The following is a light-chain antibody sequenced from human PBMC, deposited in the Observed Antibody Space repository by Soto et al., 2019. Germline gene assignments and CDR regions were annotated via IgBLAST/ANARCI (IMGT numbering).Light chain of an antibody. J-gene: IGKJ5*01. CDR3: QQYENLPT. CDR1: QNINNY. V-gene: IGKV1-33*01. Sequence: DIQMTQSASSLSVSLGDRVTITWQASQNINNYLNWYQQKPGRAPKLLIYDASNLEAGVPSRFRGSGSGTDFTFTISRLQPEDIATYYCQQYENLPTFGQGTRLEIK. CDR2: DAS.